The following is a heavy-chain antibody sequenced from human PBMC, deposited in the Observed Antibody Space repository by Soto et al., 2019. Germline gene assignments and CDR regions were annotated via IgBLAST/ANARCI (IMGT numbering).Heavy chain of an antibody. V-gene: IGHV1-2*02. D-gene: IGHD1-26*01. J-gene: IGHJ3*02. CDR1: GYTFTGYY. CDR3: AGQGIVENTHDGFDI. CDR2: INPNSGGT. Sequence: QEQLVQSGAEVKKPGASVKVSCKASGYTFTGYYLHWVRQAPGQGLEWIGWINPNSGGTEFAQKFRGRVTMDRDTSTSTAYMELSRLTSDDTAVYYCAGQGIVENTHDGFDIWGQGTMVTVSS.